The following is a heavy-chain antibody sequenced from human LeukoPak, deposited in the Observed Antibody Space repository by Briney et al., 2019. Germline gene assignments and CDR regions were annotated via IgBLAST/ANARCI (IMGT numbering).Heavy chain of an antibody. CDR1: GFTFSSYG. V-gene: IGHV3-30*02. CDR3: AKMGLEWLLYPLRPFSYYFDY. Sequence: GGSLRLSCAASGFTFSSYGMHWVRQAPGKGLEWVAFIRYDGSNKYYADSVKGRFTISRDNSKNTLYLQMNSLRAEDTAVYYCAKMGLEWLLYPLRPFSYYFDYWGQGTLVTVSS. J-gene: IGHJ4*02. D-gene: IGHD3-3*01. CDR2: IRYDGSNK.